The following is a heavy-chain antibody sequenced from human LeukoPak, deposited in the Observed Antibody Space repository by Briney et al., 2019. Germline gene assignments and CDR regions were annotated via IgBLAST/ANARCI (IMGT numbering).Heavy chain of an antibody. CDR3: TRHDVVPVLGHGMAD. CDR1: GAYIGTYY. CDR2: ISPDGYN. D-gene: IGHD2-2*01. J-gene: IGHJ6*02. Sequence: SETLSLACSVSGAYIGTYYWSWMRQAPGKGLEWIGYISPDGYNLNTPSLRSRVTITRDTFENQFSLILSSVTAADTAVYYCTRHDVVPVLGHGMADWGQGTTVTVAS. V-gene: IGHV4-59*08.